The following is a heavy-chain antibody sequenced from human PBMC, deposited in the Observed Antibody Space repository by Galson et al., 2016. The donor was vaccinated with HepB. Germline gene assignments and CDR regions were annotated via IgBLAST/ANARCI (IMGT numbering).Heavy chain of an antibody. CDR2: IVPVIGLP. D-gene: IGHD4-17*01. Sequence: SVKVSCKASGGRYGIGRLSTYDIKWVRQTPGQGPEWMGGIVPVIGLPNYAEKFQGRVTITADKSTSTIYMELTSLRSEDTAVYFCATGDAPSDDYGDFLDVFEIWGQGKRVTVSS. CDR1: GGRYGIGRLSTYD. J-gene: IGHJ3*02. CDR3: ATGDAPSDDYGDFLDVFEI. V-gene: IGHV1-69*10.